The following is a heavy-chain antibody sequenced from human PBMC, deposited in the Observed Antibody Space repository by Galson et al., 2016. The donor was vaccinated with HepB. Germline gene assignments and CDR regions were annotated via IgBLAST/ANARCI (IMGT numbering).Heavy chain of an antibody. CDR3: ARHLDYYDSSAYYPD. V-gene: IGHV4-39*01. J-gene: IGHJ4*02. Sequence: ETLSLTCTVSGDSISSTTSYWGWIRQPPGKGLEWIGSIYYAGTTYYNPSLKSRVTLSLDTSNNHFSLNLNSVTAADTAVYYCARHLDYYDSSAYYPDWGRGTLVTVSS. CDR1: GDSISSTTSY. D-gene: IGHD3-22*01. CDR2: IYYAGTT.